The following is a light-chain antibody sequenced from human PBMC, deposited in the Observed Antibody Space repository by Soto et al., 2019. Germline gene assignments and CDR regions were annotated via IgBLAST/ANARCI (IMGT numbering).Light chain of an antibody. J-gene: IGKJ4*01. V-gene: IGKV3-15*01. CDR1: QDISTN. CDR2: GAS. CDR3: QQYNNWPSLT. Sequence: EIVLTQSPATLSVSPGERVTLSCRASQDISTNLAWYQQKPGQAPRLLIYGASTWATGLPARFSGSGSGTDFTLTISSLQSEDFAVYYCQQYNNWPSLTFGGGTKVDIK.